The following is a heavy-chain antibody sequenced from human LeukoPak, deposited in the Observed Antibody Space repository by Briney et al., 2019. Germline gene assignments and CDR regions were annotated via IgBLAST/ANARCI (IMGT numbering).Heavy chain of an antibody. V-gene: IGHV3-74*01. D-gene: IGHD3-3*02. CDR1: GFTFSDSA. J-gene: IGHJ4*02. CDR2: INSDGTDT. Sequence: GGSLRLSCEASGFTFSDSAMSWVRQVPGKGLVWVSRINSDGTDTSYADSVKGRFTISRDDAKNTLYLQMNSLRAEDTAVYYCAREGANAFQDYWGQGTLVTVSS. CDR3: AREGANAFQDY.